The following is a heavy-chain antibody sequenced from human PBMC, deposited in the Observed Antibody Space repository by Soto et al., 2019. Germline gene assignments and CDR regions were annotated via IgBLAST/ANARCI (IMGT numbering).Heavy chain of an antibody. CDR2: IHSSGGT. D-gene: IGHD2-15*01. CDR3: GRLAEAATGHTDFDF. V-gene: IGHV4-39*02. J-gene: IGHJ4*02. Sequence: SETLSLTCTASGASIKSRNYFWGWIRQPPGKGLEFVGSIHSSGGTYYNPSLKSRVTVSVDLSNSHFSLSLKSLTATDTAVYYCGRLAEAATGHTDFDFWGQGTLVTVPS. CDR1: GASIKSRNYF.